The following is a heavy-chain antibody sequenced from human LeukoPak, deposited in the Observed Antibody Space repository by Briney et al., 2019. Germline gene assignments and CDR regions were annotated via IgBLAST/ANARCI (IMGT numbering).Heavy chain of an antibody. CDR2: ISAYNGNT. Sequence: ASVKVSCKASGYTFTSYGISWVRQAPGQGLERMGWISAYNGNTNYAQKLQGRVTMTTDTSTSTAYMELRSLRSDDTAVYYCARYSNYYYYMDVWGKGTTVTVSS. J-gene: IGHJ6*03. CDR3: ARYSNYYYYMDV. V-gene: IGHV1-18*01. CDR1: GYTFTSYG. D-gene: IGHD4-11*01.